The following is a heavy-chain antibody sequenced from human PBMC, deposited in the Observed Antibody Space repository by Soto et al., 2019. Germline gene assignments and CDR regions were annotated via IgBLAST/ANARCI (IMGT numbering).Heavy chain of an antibody. CDR1: GGSISTYY. CDR2: IYYSGNT. CDR3: ARVLFGRYCSGGSCYLPMAFDI. V-gene: IGHV4-59*12. J-gene: IGHJ3*02. D-gene: IGHD2-15*01. Sequence: PSETLSLTCTVSGGSISTYYWSWIRQPPGKGLEWIGYIYYSGNTNYNPPLKSRVTISVDTSKNQFSLELSSVTAADTAVYYCARVLFGRYCSGGSCYLPMAFDIWGQGTMVTVSS.